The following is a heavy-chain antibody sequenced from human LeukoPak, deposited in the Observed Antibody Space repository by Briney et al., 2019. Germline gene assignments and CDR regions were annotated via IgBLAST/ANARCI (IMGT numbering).Heavy chain of an antibody. CDR1: GFTVSSSL. Sequence: GGSLRLSYSASGFTVSSSLMDWVRQAPGKGLVWVSRINNEGTGTSYADSVKGRFTISTDNAKNTLDLQMNSLRAEDTAVYYCARGSSSWRNAFDIWGQGTMVTVSS. CDR3: ARGSSSWRNAFDI. CDR2: INNEGTGT. J-gene: IGHJ3*02. D-gene: IGHD6-13*01. V-gene: IGHV3-74*01.